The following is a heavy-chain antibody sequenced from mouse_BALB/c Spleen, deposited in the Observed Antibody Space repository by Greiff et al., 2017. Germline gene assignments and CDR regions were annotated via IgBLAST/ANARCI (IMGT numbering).Heavy chain of an antibody. J-gene: IGHJ3*01. Sequence: EVHLVESGGGLVQPGGSLKLSCAASGFTFSSYGMSWVRQTPDKRLELVATINSNGGSTYYPDTVKGRFTISRDNAKNTLYLQMSSLKSEDTAMYYCARLITTVGFAYWGQGTLVTVSA. D-gene: IGHD1-1*01. CDR3: ARLITTVGFAY. CDR2: INSNGGST. CDR1: GFTFSSYG. V-gene: IGHV5-6-3*01.